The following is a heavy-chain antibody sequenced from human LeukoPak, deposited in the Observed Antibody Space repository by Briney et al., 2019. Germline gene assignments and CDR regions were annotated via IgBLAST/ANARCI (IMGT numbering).Heavy chain of an antibody. CDR3: AKARGLIGGAFDI. Sequence: TGGSLRLSCATSGFSFRNYWMSWVRQAPGKGLEWVASINQDDSAIFYLDSVRGRFTISRDNSKNSLYLQMNSLRTEDTALYYCAKARGLIGGAFDIWGQGTMVTVSS. D-gene: IGHD3-22*01. CDR1: GFSFRNYW. J-gene: IGHJ3*02. CDR2: INQDDSAI. V-gene: IGHV3-7*03.